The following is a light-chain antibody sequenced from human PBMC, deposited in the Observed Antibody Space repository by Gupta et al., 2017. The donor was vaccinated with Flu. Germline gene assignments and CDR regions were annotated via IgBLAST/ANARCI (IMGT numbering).Light chain of an antibody. J-gene: IGKJ1*01. CDR1: QSDSSSY. CDR3: QHYDTLPRT. Sequence: ERATLSCRASQSDSSSYLAWYQQKPGQAPRLLIYEASYRANGIPDRFSGSGSGTDFTLTISRLEPEDFAMYYCQHYDTLPRTFGQGTKVEIK. V-gene: IGKV3-20*01. CDR2: EAS.